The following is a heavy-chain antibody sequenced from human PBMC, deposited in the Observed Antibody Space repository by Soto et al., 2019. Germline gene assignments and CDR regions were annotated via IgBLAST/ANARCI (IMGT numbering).Heavy chain of an antibody. D-gene: IGHD2-21*01. V-gene: IGHV3-23*01. CDR2: ISGSGGST. CDR1: GFTFSSSA. J-gene: IGHJ4*01. Sequence: GVSLRLSCVASGFTFSSSAMSWVRQAPGKGLEWVSTISGSGGSTYYADSVKGRFTISRDISKNTLYLQMSSLRAEDTAVYYCARRAIPSPVLYFDHWGRGTLVTVSS. CDR3: ARRAIPSPVLYFDH.